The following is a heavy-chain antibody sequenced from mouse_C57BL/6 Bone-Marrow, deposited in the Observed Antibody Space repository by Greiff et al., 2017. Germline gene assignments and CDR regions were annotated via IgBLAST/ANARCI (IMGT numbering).Heavy chain of an antibody. V-gene: IGHV2-4*01. J-gene: IGHJ4*01. Sequence: VMLVESGPGLVQPSQSLSITCTVSGFSFTSYGVHWVRQPPGKGLEWLGVIWSGGSTDYNAAFISSLSISKDNSKSQVFFKMNSLQADDTAVYYGAKYYAMDYWGQGTSVTVSS. CDR1: GFSFTSYG. CDR2: IWSGGST. CDR3: AKYYAMDY.